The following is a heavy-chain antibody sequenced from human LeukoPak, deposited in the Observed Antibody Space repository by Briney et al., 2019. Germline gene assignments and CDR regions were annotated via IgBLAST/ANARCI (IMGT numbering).Heavy chain of an antibody. CDR1: GYTFTGYY. J-gene: IGHJ6*03. Sequence: ASVKVSCKASGYTFTGYYMHWVRQAPGQGLEWMGWINPNSGGTNYAQKFQGRVTMTRDTSISTAYMELSRLRSDDTAVYYCARGWSGSYYSHYYYYMDVWGDGTTVTVSS. V-gene: IGHV1-2*02. CDR3: ARGWSGSYYSHYYYYMDV. D-gene: IGHD1-26*01. CDR2: INPNSGGT.